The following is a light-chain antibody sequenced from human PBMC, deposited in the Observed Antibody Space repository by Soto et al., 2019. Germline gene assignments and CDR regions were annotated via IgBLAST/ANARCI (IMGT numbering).Light chain of an antibody. Sequence: QSVLTQPPSVSGSPGQSVAISCTGTSSDVGGSNGVSWYQQPPGTAPKLIIYDVSNRPSGVPDRFSGSKSGNTASLIFSGLQAEDEGDYYCSSYTSSSTYVFGTGTKVTVL. V-gene: IGLV2-18*02. J-gene: IGLJ1*01. CDR1: SSDVGGSNG. CDR2: DVS. CDR3: SSYTSSSTYV.